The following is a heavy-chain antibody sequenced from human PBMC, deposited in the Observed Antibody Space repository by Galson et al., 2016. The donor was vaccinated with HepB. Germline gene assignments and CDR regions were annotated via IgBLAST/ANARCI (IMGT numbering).Heavy chain of an antibody. CDR1: GFTFSNFA. J-gene: IGHJ4*02. Sequence: SLRLSCAASGFTFSNFAFHWVRQAPGKGLEWVAVIWNDGSKQYYADSVKGRFTISRDNSKDTLYLQMNRLVAEDTAVYYCARDLGITAVHHGLDHWGQGTLVIVSS. CDR2: IWNDGSKQ. CDR3: ARDLGITAVHHGLDH. D-gene: IGHD3-16*01. V-gene: IGHV3-33*01.